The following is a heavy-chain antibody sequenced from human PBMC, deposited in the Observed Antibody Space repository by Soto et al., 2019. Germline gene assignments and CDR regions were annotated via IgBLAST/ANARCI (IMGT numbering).Heavy chain of an antibody. CDR1: GFTFSSCA. D-gene: IGHD3-9*01. J-gene: IGHJ4*03. Sequence: PLGSLTLSCVASGFTFSSCAMSWVRQAPGTGLELVSCICCLSGGTDYGYSVKSRLTISRDNSKNTLYLQMNSLRAEDRAVHFCAKVFVSTESPLHYVLHXWGQGTLGTVSX. CDR2: ICCLSGGT. V-gene: IGHV3-23*01. CDR3: AKVFVSTESPLHYVLHX.